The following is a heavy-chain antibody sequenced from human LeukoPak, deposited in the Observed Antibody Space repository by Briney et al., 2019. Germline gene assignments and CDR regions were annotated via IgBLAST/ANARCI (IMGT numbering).Heavy chain of an antibody. CDR2: INPSGTST. CDR3: ARDARGSYLDP. Sequence: ASVKVSCKASGYTSTNYNMHWVRQAPGQGLEWMGIINPSGTSTTYAQKLQGRVTMTRDTSTSIVYMELRSLRSEDTAVYYCARDARGSYLDPWGQGTLVTVSA. J-gene: IGHJ5*02. V-gene: IGHV1-46*04. D-gene: IGHD1-26*01. CDR1: GYTSTNYN.